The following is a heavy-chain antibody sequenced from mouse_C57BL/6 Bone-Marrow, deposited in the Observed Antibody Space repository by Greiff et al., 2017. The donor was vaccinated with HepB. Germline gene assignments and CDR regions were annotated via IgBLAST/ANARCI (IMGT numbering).Heavy chain of an antibody. D-gene: IGHD5-2*01. CDR2: IWSGGST. Sequence: VQGVESGPGLVQPSQSLSITCTVSGFSLTSYGVHWVRQPPGKGLEWLGVIWSGGSTDYNAAFISRLSISKDNSKSQVFFKMNSLPADDTAIYYCAKIGGIHFHGAMDYWGQGTSVTVSS. J-gene: IGHJ4*01. CDR1: GFSLTSYG. V-gene: IGHV2-4*01. CDR3: AKIGGIHFHGAMDY.